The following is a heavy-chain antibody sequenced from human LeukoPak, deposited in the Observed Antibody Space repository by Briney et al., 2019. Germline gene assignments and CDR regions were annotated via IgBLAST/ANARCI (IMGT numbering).Heavy chain of an antibody. CDR2: IYYSGST. D-gene: IGHD2-15*01. CDR1: GGSISSSSYY. CDR3: ARAGWYTLDN. Sequence: SETLSLTCTVSGGSISSSSYYWGWIRQPPGKGLEWIGCIYYSGSTYYNPSLKSRVTISVDNSKNQFSLKMSSMTAADTAVYYCARAGWYTLDNWGQGTLVTVSS. J-gene: IGHJ4*02. V-gene: IGHV4-39*07.